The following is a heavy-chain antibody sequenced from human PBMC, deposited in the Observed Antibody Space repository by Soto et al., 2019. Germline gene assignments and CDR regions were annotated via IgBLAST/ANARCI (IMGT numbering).Heavy chain of an antibody. CDR1: GFNFSGYS. D-gene: IGHD5-18*01. J-gene: IGHJ4*02. CDR2: ISSSSSYI. Sequence: GGSLRLSCAASGFNFSGYSMNWVRQAPGKGLEWVSSISSSSSYIYYADSLKGRFTISRDNAKNSLYLQMNSLRAEDTAVYYCARDLTSNTAMAYYFDYWGQGTLVTVSS. V-gene: IGHV3-21*06. CDR3: ARDLTSNTAMAYYFDY.